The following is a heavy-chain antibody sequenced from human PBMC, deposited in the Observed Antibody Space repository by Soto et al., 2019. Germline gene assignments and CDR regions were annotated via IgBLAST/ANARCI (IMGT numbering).Heavy chain of an antibody. CDR3: AGGGGGLASLGYYGMDV. CDR1: GYTFIGYY. CDR2: INPNSGGT. J-gene: IGHJ6*02. D-gene: IGHD3-22*01. V-gene: IGHV1-2*04. Sequence: GASVKVSCKASGYTFIGYYIHWVRQAPGQGLGWMGWINPNSGGTNYAQRFQGWVTMTRDRSISTAYMELSRLKSDDTAVYYCAGGGGGLASLGYYGMDVWGQGTTVTVSS.